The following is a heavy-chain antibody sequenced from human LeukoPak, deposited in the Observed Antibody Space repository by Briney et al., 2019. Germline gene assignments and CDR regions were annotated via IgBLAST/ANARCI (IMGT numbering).Heavy chain of an antibody. J-gene: IGHJ6*03. Sequence: ASVKVSCKASGYTFTSYGISWVRQAPGQGLEWMGWISAYNGNTNYAQKLQGRVTMTTDTSTSTAYMELRSLRSDDTAVYYCASNLSGSYRRYYYYMDVWGKGTTVTISS. CDR1: GYTFTSYG. V-gene: IGHV1-18*01. D-gene: IGHD1-26*01. CDR2: ISAYNGNT. CDR3: ASNLSGSYRRYYYYMDV.